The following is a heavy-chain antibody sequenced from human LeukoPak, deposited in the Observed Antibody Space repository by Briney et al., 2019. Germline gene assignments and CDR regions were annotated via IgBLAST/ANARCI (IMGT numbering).Heavy chain of an antibody. CDR1: GGTFSSYA. J-gene: IGHJ6*03. D-gene: IGHD1-14*01. CDR2: IIPIFGTA. V-gene: IGHV1-69*13. CDR3: ARVEPPEESYYYYYYMDV. Sequence: GASVKVSCKASGGTFSSYAISWVRQAPGQGLEWMGGIIPIFGTANYAQKFQGRVTTTADESTSTAYMELSSLRSEDTAVYYCARVEPPEESYYYYYYMDVWGKGTTVTVSS.